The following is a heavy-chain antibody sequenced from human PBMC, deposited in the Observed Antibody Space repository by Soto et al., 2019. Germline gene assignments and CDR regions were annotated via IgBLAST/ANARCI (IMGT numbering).Heavy chain of an antibody. V-gene: IGHV3-74*01. D-gene: IGHD2-2*01. Sequence: EVQLVESGGGLVQPGGSLRLSCAASGFTLSSYWMHWVRQAPGKGLVWVSRINSDGSSTSYADSVKGRLTISRDNAKNTLYLQMNSLRAEDTAVYYCTSGPPMYCSSSSCYASPFDYWGQGTLVTVSS. CDR2: INSDGSST. J-gene: IGHJ4*02. CDR3: TSGPPMYCSSSSCYASPFDY. CDR1: GFTLSSYW.